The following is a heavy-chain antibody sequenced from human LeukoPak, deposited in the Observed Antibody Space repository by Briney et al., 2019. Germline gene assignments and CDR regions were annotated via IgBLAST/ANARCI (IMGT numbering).Heavy chain of an antibody. D-gene: IGHD2-15*01. CDR1: GGTFSSYA. J-gene: IGHJ6*03. CDR3: ARAPDILGYYYYYMDV. Sequence: GASVKVSCKASGGTFSSYAISWVRQAPGQGLEWMGGIIPIFGTANYAQKFQGRVTITAGESTSTAYMELSSLRSEDTAVYYCARAPDILGYYYYYMDVWGKGTTVTISS. V-gene: IGHV1-69*13. CDR2: IIPIFGTA.